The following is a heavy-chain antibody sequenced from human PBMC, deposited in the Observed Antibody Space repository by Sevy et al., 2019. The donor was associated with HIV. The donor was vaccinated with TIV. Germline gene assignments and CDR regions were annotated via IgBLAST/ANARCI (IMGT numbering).Heavy chain of an antibody. CDR3: AKERTAYGSGSYYRVFDY. J-gene: IGHJ4*02. CDR1: GYTFTGYY. CDR2: INPKNGDT. D-gene: IGHD3-10*01. Sequence: ASVKVSCKASGYTFTGYYMHWVRQAPGQGLEWMGWINPKNGDTNYAQKFQGRVTMTRDTSISTAYMELTRLGSDDTALYYCAKERTAYGSGSYYRVFDYWGQGTLVTVSS. V-gene: IGHV1-2*02.